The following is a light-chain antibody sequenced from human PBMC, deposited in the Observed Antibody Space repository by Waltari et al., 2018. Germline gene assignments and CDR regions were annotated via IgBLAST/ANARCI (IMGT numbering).Light chain of an antibody. CDR3: SSFTRASSWV. Sequence: HSALAQPASVSGSPGQSITISCTRTTSDVGAYNYLSWYQQHPGKAPRLMIYDVNNRPSGVSNRFSGSKSGNTASLTISGLQAEDEADYYCSSFTRASSWVFGGGTKLTV. CDR1: TSDVGAYNY. V-gene: IGLV2-14*03. J-gene: IGLJ3*02. CDR2: DVN.